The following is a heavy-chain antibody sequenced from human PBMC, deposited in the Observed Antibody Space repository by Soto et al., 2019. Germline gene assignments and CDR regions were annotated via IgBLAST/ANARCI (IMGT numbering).Heavy chain of an antibody. CDR2: IYYSGRT. Sequence: PSETLSLTCTVSGGSISSGDYYWSWIRQPPGKGLEWIGYIYYSGRTYYNPSLKSRVTISVDTSKNQFSLKLSSVTAADTAVYYCARFAKEENPKVGSWYYFDYWGQGTRVTV. V-gene: IGHV4-30-4*01. CDR3: ARFAKEENPKVGSWYYFDY. J-gene: IGHJ4*02. CDR1: GGSISSGDYY. D-gene: IGHD6-13*01.